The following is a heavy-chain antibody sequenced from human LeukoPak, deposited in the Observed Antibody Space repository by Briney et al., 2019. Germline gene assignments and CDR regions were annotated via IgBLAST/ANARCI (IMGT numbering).Heavy chain of an antibody. CDR2: IYYSGST. CDR1: GGSISSGGYS. CDR3: ARGGRYGSGSYYAFYYYYYMDV. V-gene: IGHV4-30-4*07. Sequence: PSETLSLTCAVSGGSISSGGYSWSWIRQPPGKGLEWIGYIYYSGSTYYNPSLKSRVTMSVDTSKNQFSLKLSSVTAADTAVYYCARGGRYGSGSYYAFYYYYYMDVWGKGTTVTISS. D-gene: IGHD3-10*01. J-gene: IGHJ6*03.